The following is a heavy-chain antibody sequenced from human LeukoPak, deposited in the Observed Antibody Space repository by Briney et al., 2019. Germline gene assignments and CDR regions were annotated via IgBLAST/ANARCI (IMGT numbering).Heavy chain of an antibody. CDR2: ISSSSSTI. CDR1: GFTFSSYW. V-gene: IGHV3-48*04. Sequence: GGSLRLSCAASGFTFSSYWMHWVRQAPGKGLEWVSYISSSSSTIYYADSVKGRFTISKDNAKNSLYLQMNSLRAEDTAVYYCARDSKRGPYSSSWYKDYWGQGTLVTVSS. CDR3: ARDSKRGPYSSSWYKDY. J-gene: IGHJ4*02. D-gene: IGHD6-13*01.